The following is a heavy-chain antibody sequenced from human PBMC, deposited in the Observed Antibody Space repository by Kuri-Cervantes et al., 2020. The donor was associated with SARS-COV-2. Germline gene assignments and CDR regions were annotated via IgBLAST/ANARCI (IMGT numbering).Heavy chain of an antibody. CDR3: ANDPYYDILTGLGAFDI. CDR1: GFIFSDYY. V-gene: IGHV3-11*04. Sequence: GGSLRLSCTASGFIFSDYYMTWIRQAPGKGLEWVSNIGPSGTTKYYADSVKGRFTISRDNAKNSLYLQMSSLRAEDTAVYYCANDPYYDILTGLGAFDIWGQGTMVTVSS. J-gene: IGHJ3*02. CDR2: IGPSGTTK. D-gene: IGHD3-9*01.